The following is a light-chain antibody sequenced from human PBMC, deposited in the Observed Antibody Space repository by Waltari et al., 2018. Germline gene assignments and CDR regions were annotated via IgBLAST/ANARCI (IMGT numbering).Light chain of an antibody. V-gene: IGLV3-19*01. J-gene: IGLJ2*01. CDR3: HSRDASGVGGS. CDR2: DKN. Sequence: SSELTQDPAVSVAMGQTVRITCQGDSLRSYYASWYQQRPGQAPKLVMYDKNNRSSGVPDRFSGSSSDNTASLTITGAQAEDEASDYCHSRDASGVGGSFGGGTKLTVL. CDR1: SLRSYY.